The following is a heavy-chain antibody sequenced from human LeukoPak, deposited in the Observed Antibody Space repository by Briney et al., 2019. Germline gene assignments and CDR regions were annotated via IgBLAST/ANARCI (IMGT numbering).Heavy chain of an antibody. V-gene: IGHV3-74*01. CDR1: GITFGNNW. J-gene: IGHJ5*01. CDR2: INSDGGGA. Sequence: GGSLRLSCAASGITFGNNWMHWVRQGPGKGLVWISRINSDGGGAIYADSVKGRFTVSRDNAKNTLYLQMNSLRAEDTAVYYCARDVPHNWFDSWGQGTLVTVSS. CDR3: ARDVPHNWFDS.